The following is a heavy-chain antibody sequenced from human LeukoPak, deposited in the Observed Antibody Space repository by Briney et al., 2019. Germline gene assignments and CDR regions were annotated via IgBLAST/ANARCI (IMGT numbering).Heavy chain of an antibody. D-gene: IGHD6-6*01. CDR3: ATQGNSSSAFDY. Sequence: GGSLRLSCAASGFTVSSNYMSWVRQAPGKGLEWVSVIYSGGSTYYADSVKGRFTISRDNSKNTLYLQMNSLRAEDTAVYFCATQGNSSSAFDYWGQGTLVTVSS. CDR1: GFTVSSNY. V-gene: IGHV3-53*01. CDR2: IYSGGST. J-gene: IGHJ4*02.